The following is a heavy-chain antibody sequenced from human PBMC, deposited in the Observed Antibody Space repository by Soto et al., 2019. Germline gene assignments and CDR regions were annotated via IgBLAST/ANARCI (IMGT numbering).Heavy chain of an antibody. CDR3: ARARWGPADHINWFDP. CDR2: IYYSGST. V-gene: IGHV4-59*01. CDR1: GGSISSYY. D-gene: IGHD2-2*01. J-gene: IGHJ5*02. Sequence: PSETLSLTCTVSGGSISSYYWSWIRQPPGKGLEWIGYIYYSGSTNYNPSLKSRVTISVDTSKNQFSLKLSSVTAADTAVYYCARARWGPADHINWFDPWGQGTLVSVTS.